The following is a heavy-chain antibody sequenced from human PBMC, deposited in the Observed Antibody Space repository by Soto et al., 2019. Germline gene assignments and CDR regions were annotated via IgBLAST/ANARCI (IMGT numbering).Heavy chain of an antibody. CDR3: ARSYRYTTTAPFDLDF. J-gene: IGHJ4*02. D-gene: IGHD3-16*02. Sequence: VGSLRLSCAASGFIFSSYSMNWVRQTPGKGLEWISYISSGSSNIYYADSVQGRFTISRDNAKDSLYLQMNILRDEDTAVYYCARSYRYTTTAPFDLDFWGQGTLVTDSS. CDR2: ISSGSSNI. CDR1: GFIFSSYS. V-gene: IGHV3-48*02.